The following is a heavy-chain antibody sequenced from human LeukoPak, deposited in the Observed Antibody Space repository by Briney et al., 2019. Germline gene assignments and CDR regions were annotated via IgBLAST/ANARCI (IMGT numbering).Heavy chain of an antibody. CDR3: ARELGYCSGGSCPYYFDY. V-gene: IGHV4-34*01. J-gene: IGHJ4*02. CDR1: GFTFSSYA. Sequence: PGGSLRLSCAASGFTFSSYAMHWVRQPPGKGLEWIGEINHSGSTNYNPSLKSRVTISVDTSKNQFSLKLSSVTAADTAVYYCARELGYCSGGSCPYYFDYWGQGTLVTVSS. D-gene: IGHD2-15*01. CDR2: INHSGST.